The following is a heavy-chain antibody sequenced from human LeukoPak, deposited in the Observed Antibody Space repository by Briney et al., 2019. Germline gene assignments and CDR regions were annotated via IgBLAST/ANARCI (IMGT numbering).Heavy chain of an antibody. J-gene: IGHJ4*02. Sequence: PGGSLRLSCTASGFTFSSYAMSWVRQAPGKGLEWVSAISGSGGSTYYADSVKGRFTISRDNSKNTLYLQMNSLRAEDTAVYYCAKDRLYWPLAIGFDYWGQGTLVTVSS. CDR3: AKDRLYWPLAIGFDY. D-gene: IGHD2-8*02. V-gene: IGHV3-23*01. CDR2: ISGSGGST. CDR1: GFTFSSYA.